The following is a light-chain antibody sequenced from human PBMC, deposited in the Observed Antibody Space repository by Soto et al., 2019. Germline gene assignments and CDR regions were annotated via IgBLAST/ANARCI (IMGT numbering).Light chain of an antibody. V-gene: IGKV1-13*02. CDR3: QQFNSYCT. CDR2: DAS. Sequence: AIQLTQSPSSLSASVGDRVTITCRASQGISSALAWYQQKPGKAPKLLIYDASSLESGVPSRFSGSGSGTDFTLTISSLQPEYFATYYCQQFNSYCTFGQGTKVEIK. J-gene: IGKJ1*01. CDR1: QGISSA.